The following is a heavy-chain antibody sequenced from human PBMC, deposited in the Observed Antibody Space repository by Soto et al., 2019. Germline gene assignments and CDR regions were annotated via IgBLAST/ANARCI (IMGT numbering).Heavy chain of an antibody. CDR3: XXXXXXXXXXXXXXDY. J-gene: IGHJ4*01. CDR2: ISTSSGTI. V-gene: IGHV3-48*01. CDR1: GFTFSSYS. Sequence: EVHLVESGGDLVQPGGSLRLSCAASGFTFSSYSMNWVRQAPGKGLEWXSYISTSSGTIYYADSVKGRFTISRDNAKXXXXXXXXXXXXXXXXXXXXXXXXXXXXXXXXXXDYWGHGTLVTVSS.